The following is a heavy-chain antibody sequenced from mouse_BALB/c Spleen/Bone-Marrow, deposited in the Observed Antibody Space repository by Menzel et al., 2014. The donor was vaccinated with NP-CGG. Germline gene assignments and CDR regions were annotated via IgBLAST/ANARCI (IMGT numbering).Heavy chain of an antibody. CDR3: ARDLYYYGFDY. Sequence: VQLQQSGPGLVAPSQSLSITCTVSGFSLTDYGANWVRQPPGKNLEWLGMIWGDGSTDYNSALKSRLSISKDNSQSQVFLKMNSLETDDTARYYCARDLYYYGFDYWGQGTTLTVSS. CDR2: IWGDGST. V-gene: IGHV2-6-7*01. J-gene: IGHJ2*01. CDR1: GFSLTDYG. D-gene: IGHD1-1*01.